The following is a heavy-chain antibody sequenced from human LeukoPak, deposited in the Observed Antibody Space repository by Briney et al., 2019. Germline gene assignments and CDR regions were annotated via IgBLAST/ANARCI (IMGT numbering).Heavy chain of an antibody. CDR2: IYYSGST. D-gene: IGHD3-3*01. Sequence: SETLSLTCTVSGGSISSYYWSWIRQPPGKGLEWIGYIYYSGSTNYNPSLKSRVTISVDTSKNQFSLRLSSVTAADTAVYYCARHGTYYDFWSGYYHAFDIWGQGTMVTVSS. CDR1: GGSISSYY. V-gene: IGHV4-59*08. CDR3: ARHGTYYDFWSGYYHAFDI. J-gene: IGHJ3*02.